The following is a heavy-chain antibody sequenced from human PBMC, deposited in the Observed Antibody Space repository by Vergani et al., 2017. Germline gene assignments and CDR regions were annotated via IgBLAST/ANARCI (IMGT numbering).Heavy chain of an antibody. CDR1: GYTFSNYY. V-gene: IGHV1-46*03. Sequence: QVQVVQSGAEVKKSGASVKVSCKTSGYTFSNYYMHWVRQAPGQGLEWMGIINPSGGHTNYAQKFQSRVTMTRDTSTSTVYMELSSLRSEDTAIYYCAGGDYGILTGYRYWGQGTLVTVSA. J-gene: IGHJ4*02. CDR2: INPSGGHT. CDR3: AGGDYGILTGYRY. D-gene: IGHD3-9*01.